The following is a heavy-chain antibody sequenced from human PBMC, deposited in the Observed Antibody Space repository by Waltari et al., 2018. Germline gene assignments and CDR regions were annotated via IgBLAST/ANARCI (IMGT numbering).Heavy chain of an antibody. CDR3: ARDPRWAVTKDYFDF. D-gene: IGHD4-17*01. V-gene: IGHV1-2*02. CDR2: ISPNSGVT. J-gene: IGHJ4*02. Sequence: QVQLVQSGAEVKKPGASVKVSCKASGYSFNGYYIPWVRQAPGQGREWMGWISPNSGVTNYAQKFQARVTMTRDTSISTAYLELSRLTSDDTAIYYCARDPRWAVTKDYFDFWGQGTLVTVSS. CDR1: GYSFNGYY.